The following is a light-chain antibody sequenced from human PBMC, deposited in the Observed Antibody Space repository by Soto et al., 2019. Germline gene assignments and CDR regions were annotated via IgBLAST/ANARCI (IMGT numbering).Light chain of an antibody. Sequence: DIQVTQSPSSLSASVGDRITITCRASQSISRYLNWYQHKPGKAPKLLINVASSLESGVPSRFSGSGSGTEFTLTISSLQPDDFATYYCQHYNSYSEAFGQGTKVDIK. CDR3: QHYNSYSEA. J-gene: IGKJ1*01. CDR1: QSISRY. CDR2: VAS. V-gene: IGKV1-5*01.